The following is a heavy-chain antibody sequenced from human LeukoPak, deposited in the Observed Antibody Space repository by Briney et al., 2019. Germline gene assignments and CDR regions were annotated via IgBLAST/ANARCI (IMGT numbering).Heavy chain of an antibody. D-gene: IGHD6-19*01. CDR3: AREERSARTFDY. J-gene: IGHJ4*02. CDR2: IRYDGSNK. Sequence: GGSLRLSCAASGFTFSSYDMHWVRQAPGKGLEGVAFIRYDGSNKYYADSVKGRFTISRDNSKNTLYLQMNSLRTEDTAVYYCAREERSARTFDYWGQGTLVTVSS. CDR1: GFTFSSYD. V-gene: IGHV3-30*02.